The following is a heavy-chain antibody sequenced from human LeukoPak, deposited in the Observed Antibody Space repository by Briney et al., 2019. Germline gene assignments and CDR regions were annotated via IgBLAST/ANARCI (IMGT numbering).Heavy chain of an antibody. J-gene: IGHJ4*02. Sequence: SETLSLTCTVSGGSISSSSYYWGWIRQPPGKGLEWIGSIYYSGSTYYKPSLKSRVTISVDTSKNQFSLKLSSVTAADTAVYDCARGPYPGVYDYWGQGTLVTVSS. CDR2: IYYSGST. CDR1: GGSISSSSYY. CDR3: ARGPYPGVYDY. V-gene: IGHV4-39*07. D-gene: IGHD6-13*01.